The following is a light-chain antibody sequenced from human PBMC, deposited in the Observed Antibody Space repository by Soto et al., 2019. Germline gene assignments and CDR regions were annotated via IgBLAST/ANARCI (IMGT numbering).Light chain of an antibody. CDR1: QSVSSCY. CDR2: GAS. J-gene: IGKJ1*01. V-gene: IGKV3-20*01. CDR3: QQYGNSPRA. Sequence: EIGLTQSPGTLYFSPGERATLSCRASQSVSSCYLAWYQQKPGEAPRLLIYGASIRATGIPDRFSGSGSGTDFTLTIRRLEPEDFAVYYCQQYGNSPRAFGQGTKVEIK.